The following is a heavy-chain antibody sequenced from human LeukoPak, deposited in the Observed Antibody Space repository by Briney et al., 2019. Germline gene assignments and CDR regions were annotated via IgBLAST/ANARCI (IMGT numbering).Heavy chain of an antibody. CDR2: IYYSGST. Sequence: KPSETLPLTCTVSGGSICSYYWSWIRQPPGKGLEWIGYIYYSGSTNYNPSLKSRVTISVDTSKNQFSLKLSSVTAADTAVYYCARGSMITFGGVVVPFDYWGQGTLVTVSS. CDR1: GGSICSYY. J-gene: IGHJ4*02. D-gene: IGHD3-16*02. CDR3: ARGSMITFGGVVVPFDY. V-gene: IGHV4-59*01.